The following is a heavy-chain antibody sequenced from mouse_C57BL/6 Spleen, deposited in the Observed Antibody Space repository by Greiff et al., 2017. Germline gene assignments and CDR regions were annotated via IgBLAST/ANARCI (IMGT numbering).Heavy chain of an antibody. CDR1: GYTFTSYW. D-gene: IGHD2-12*01. V-gene: IGHV1-69*01. CDR2: IDPSDSYT. Sequence: VQLQQPGAELVMPGASVKLSCKASGYTFTSYWMHWVKQRPGQGLEWIGEIDPSDSYTNYNQKFKGKSTLTVDKTSSTAYMRLSSLTSEDSAVYYCARDSPFAYWGQGTLVTVSA. CDR3: ARDSPFAY. J-gene: IGHJ3*01.